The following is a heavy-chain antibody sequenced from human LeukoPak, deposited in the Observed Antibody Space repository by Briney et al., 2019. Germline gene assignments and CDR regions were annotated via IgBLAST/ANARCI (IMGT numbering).Heavy chain of an antibody. CDR2: IIPIFGTA. J-gene: IGHJ3*02. Sequence: ASVKVSCKASGGTFSSYAISWVRQAPGQGLEWMGGIIPIFGTANYAQKFQGRVTITADESTSTAYMELSSLRSEDTAVYYCARAVKMATIRVPCDAFDIWGQGTMVTVSS. D-gene: IGHD5-24*01. CDR1: GGTFSSYA. V-gene: IGHV1-69*13. CDR3: ARAVKMATIRVPCDAFDI.